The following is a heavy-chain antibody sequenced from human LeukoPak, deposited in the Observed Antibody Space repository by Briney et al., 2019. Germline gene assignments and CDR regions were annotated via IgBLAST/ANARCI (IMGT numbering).Heavy chain of an antibody. D-gene: IGHD3-22*01. CDR2: IIPILGIA. CDR1: GGTFSSYA. CDR3: ASFTYYYDSSGYPFDY. V-gene: IGHV1-69*04. Sequence: SVKVSCKASGGTFSSYAISWVRQAPGQGLEWMGRIIPILGIANYAQKFQGRVTITADKSTSTAYMELSSLRSEDTAVYYCASFTYYYDSSGYPFDYWAREPWSPSPQ. J-gene: IGHJ4*02.